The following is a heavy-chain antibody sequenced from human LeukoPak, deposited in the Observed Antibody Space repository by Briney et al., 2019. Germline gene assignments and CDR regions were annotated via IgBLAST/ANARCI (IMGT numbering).Heavy chain of an antibody. CDR3: AKGPFGTFQQLGRGYNWFDP. CDR2: IVVGSGNT. D-gene: IGHD6-6*01. J-gene: IGHJ5*02. Sequence: SVKVSCKASGFTFTSSAMQWVRQARGQRLEWIGWIVVGSGNTNYAQKFQERVTITRDMSTSTAYMELSSLRAEDTAVYYCAKGPFGTFQQLGRGYNWFDPWGQGTLVTVSS. CDR1: GFTFTSSA. V-gene: IGHV1-58*02.